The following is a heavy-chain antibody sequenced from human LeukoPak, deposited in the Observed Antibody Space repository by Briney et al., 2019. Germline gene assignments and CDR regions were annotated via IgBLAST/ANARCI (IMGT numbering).Heavy chain of an antibody. CDR1: GFTFSSYA. Sequence: GGSLRLSCAASGFTFSSYAMSWVRQAPGKGLEWVSAISGSGGSTYYADSVKGWFTISRDNSKNTLYLQMNSLRAEDTAVYYCAKYFAAGLNFDYWGQGTLVTVSS. CDR3: AKYFAAGLNFDY. V-gene: IGHV3-23*01. CDR2: ISGSGGST. J-gene: IGHJ4*02. D-gene: IGHD6-13*01.